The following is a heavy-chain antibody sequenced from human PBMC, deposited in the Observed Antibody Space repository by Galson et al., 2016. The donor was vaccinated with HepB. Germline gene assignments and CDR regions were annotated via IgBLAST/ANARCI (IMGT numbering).Heavy chain of an antibody. J-gene: IGHJ4*02. CDR1: GFTFSSYN. V-gene: IGHV3-48*02. CDR3: VRDLRRDSSNSHYFDL. Sequence: SLRLSCAASGFTFSSYNMNWVRQAPRTGLGWVSYITSTSSTIYYANTVLGRFTITRDNATNSLYLQTNRLRDEDTAVYYCVRDLRRDSSNSHYFDLWGRGTLVTVSS. CDR2: ITSTSSTI. D-gene: IGHD5-24*01.